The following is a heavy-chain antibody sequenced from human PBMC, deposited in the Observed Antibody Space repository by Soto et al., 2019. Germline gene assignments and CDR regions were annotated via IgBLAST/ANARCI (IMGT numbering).Heavy chain of an antibody. J-gene: IGHJ5*02. CDR2: INPNSGGT. CDR1: GYTFTGYY. V-gene: IGHV1-2*04. D-gene: IGHD3-3*01. CDR3: ARDSLSTHYDFWSGYYTLGYWFDP. Sequence: ASVKVSCKASGYTFTGYYMHWVRQAPGQGLEWMGWINPNSGGTNYAQKFQGWVTMTRDTSISTAYMELSRLRSDDTAVYYCARDSLSTHYDFWSGYYTLGYWFDPWGQGTLVTVSS.